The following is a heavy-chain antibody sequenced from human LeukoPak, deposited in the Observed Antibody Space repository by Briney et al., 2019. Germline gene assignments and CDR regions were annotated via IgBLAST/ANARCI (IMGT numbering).Heavy chain of an antibody. V-gene: IGHV3-74*01. J-gene: IGHJ5*02. D-gene: IGHD4-11*01. CDR1: GVNPRDHW. Sequence: GGAPRLSRAASGVNPRDHWMHWVPHTPGKGLVGVSRLGTDGTYTNYADSVTGRFTISRDNAKNTLYLQMDSLRAEDTSFYYCVRDPSNSGNWFDLWGEGTLVTVSS. CDR2: LGTDGTYT. CDR3: VRDPSNSGNWFDL.